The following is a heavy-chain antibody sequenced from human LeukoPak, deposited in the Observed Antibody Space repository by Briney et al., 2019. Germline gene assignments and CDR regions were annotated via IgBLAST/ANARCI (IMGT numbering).Heavy chain of an antibody. CDR1: GFTFSSYS. Sequence: PGGSLRLSCAASGFTFSSYSMNWVRQAPGKGLEWVSYISSSGSTIYYADSVKGRFTISRDNAKNSLYLQMNSLRAEDTAVYYCARDLIVVVPAAMNYYYYGMDVWGQGTTVTVPS. CDR2: ISSSGSTI. J-gene: IGHJ6*02. V-gene: IGHV3-48*04. D-gene: IGHD2-2*01. CDR3: ARDLIVVVPAAMNYYYYGMDV.